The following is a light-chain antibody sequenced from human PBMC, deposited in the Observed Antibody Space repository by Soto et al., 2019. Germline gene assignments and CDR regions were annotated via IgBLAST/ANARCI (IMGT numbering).Light chain of an antibody. CDR3: QQSYTTPRT. V-gene: IGKV1-39*01. Sequence: DIQMTQSPSSLSASVGDRVTITCRAGQSINSYLNWYQQKPGKAPKLLIYAASSLQGGVPSRFSGSGSGTDFTLTISSLQPEDFATYYCQQSYTTPRTFGQGTKVEIK. CDR2: AAS. CDR1: QSINSY. J-gene: IGKJ1*01.